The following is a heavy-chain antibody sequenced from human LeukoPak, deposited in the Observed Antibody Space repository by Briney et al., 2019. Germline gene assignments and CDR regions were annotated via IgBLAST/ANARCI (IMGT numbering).Heavy chain of an antibody. D-gene: IGHD5-12*01. Sequence: GGSLRLSCAASGFTFSSYSMNWVRQAPGKGLEWVSSISSSSSYIYYADSVKGRFTISRDNAKNSLYLQMNSLRAEDTAVYYWARDAGNGYNYADYLGPGTLVTVSS. CDR1: GFTFSSYS. CDR2: ISSSSSYI. V-gene: IGHV3-21*01. J-gene: IGHJ4*01. CDR3: ARDAGNGYNYADY.